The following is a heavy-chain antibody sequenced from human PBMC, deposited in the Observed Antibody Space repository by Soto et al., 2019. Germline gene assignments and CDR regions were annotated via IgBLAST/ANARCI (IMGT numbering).Heavy chain of an antibody. CDR2: IYYSGST. CDR3: ARHSFTTSASGLDP. J-gene: IGHJ5*02. CDR1: GGSISSYY. V-gene: IGHV4-59*08. D-gene: IGHD4-17*01. Sequence: SETLSLTCTVSGGSISSYYWSWIRQPPGKGLEWIGYIYYSGSTNYNPSLKSRVTISVDTSKNQFSLKLSSVTAADTAVYYCARHSFTTSASGLDPWGQGTLVTVSS.